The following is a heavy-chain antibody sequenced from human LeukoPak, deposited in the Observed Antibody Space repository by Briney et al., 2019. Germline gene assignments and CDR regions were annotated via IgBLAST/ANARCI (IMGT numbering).Heavy chain of an antibody. CDR3: ARERVVVPAAHDY. J-gene: IGHJ4*02. D-gene: IGHD2-2*01. CDR2: MNPNSGNT. V-gene: IGHV1-8*01. CDR1: GYTFTSYD. Sequence: GASVKVSCKASGYTFTSYDINWVRQATGQGLEWMGWMNPNSGNTGYAQKFQGRVTMTRNTSISTAYMELSSLRSEDTAVYYCARERVVVPAAHDYWGQGTLVTVSS.